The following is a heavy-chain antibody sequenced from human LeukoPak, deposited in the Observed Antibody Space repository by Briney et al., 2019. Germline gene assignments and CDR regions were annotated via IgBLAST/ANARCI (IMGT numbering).Heavy chain of an antibody. CDR1: GGTFSIYA. V-gene: IGHV1-69*05. Sequence: SVKVSXKASGGTFSIYAISWVRQARGQGLEWMGRIIPIFGTANYAQKFQGRVTITTDESTSTAYMELSSLRSEDTAVYYCATRELVQDYYYMDVWGKGTTVTVSS. CDR3: ATRELVQDYYYMDV. J-gene: IGHJ6*03. D-gene: IGHD6-13*01. CDR2: IIPIFGTA.